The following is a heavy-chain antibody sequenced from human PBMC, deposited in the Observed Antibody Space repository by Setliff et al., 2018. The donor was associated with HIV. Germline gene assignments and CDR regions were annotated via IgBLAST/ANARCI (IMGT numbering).Heavy chain of an antibody. D-gene: IGHD5-12*01. Sequence: ASVKVSCKASGNAFNGNRVHWVRQAPGQGLEWMGWINPNSGDTNYAQKFQGRVTITADESTSTAYMELSSLRSEDTAVYYCARMISIEMATRDDAFDIWGQGTMVTVSS. V-gene: IGHV1-2*02. CDR1: GNAFNGNR. CDR3: ARMISIEMATRDDAFDI. J-gene: IGHJ3*02. CDR2: INPNSGDT.